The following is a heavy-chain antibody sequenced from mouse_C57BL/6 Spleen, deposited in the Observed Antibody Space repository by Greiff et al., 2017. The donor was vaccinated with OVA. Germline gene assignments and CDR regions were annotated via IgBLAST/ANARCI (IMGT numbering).Heavy chain of an antibody. CDR3: ARISHYCGIGFGC. CDR2: INPSNGGT. CDR1: GYTFTSYW. V-gene: IGHV1-53*01. J-gene: IGHJ2*01. Sequence: QVQLQQPGPELVKPGASVKLSCKASGYTFTSYWMHWVKQRPGQGLEWIGDINPSNGGTNYNEKFKSKATLTVDTSSSTAYMQLSSLTSEDAAVYYCARISHYCGIGFGCWGQGTTLTVSS. D-gene: IGHD1-1*01.